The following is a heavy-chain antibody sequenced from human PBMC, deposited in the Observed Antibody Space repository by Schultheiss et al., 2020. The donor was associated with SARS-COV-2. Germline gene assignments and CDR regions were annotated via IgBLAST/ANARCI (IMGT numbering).Heavy chain of an antibody. CDR2: ISTAAITI. D-gene: IGHD3-10*01. J-gene: IGHJ4*02. Sequence: GGSLRLSCAASGFTFSSYGMHWVRQAPGKGLQWISYISTAAITIHYADSVKGRFTISRDDAKNSLSLQMNSLTDEDTAVYYCARDQEGYGLGSPFWGQGTLVTVSS. V-gene: IGHV3-48*02. CDR1: GFTFSSYG. CDR3: ARDQEGYGLGSPF.